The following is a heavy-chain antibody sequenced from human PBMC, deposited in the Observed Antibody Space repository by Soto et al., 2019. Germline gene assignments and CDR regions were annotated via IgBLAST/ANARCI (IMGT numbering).Heavy chain of an antibody. Sequence: LXESLKISCKGSGYSFTSYWIGWVRQMPGKGLEWMGIIYPRDSDTRYSPSFQGQVTISADKSISTAYLQWSSLKASDTAMYYCATTYYYDQQGTMDVWGQGSMVTVSS. J-gene: IGHJ6*02. D-gene: IGHD3-22*01. V-gene: IGHV5-51*01. CDR3: ATTYYYDQQGTMDV. CDR1: GYSFTSYW. CDR2: IYPRDSDT.